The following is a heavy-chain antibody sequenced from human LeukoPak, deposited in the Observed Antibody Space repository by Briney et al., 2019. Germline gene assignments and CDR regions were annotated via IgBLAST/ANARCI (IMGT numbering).Heavy chain of an antibody. D-gene: IGHD6-13*01. CDR3: ARASGYSSSWYYYYYGMDV. J-gene: IGHJ6*02. Sequence: PSETLSLTCTVSGASISNYYWSWIRQPPGKGLEWIGYIYHSGSTSYNPSLKSRVTISVDTSKNQFSLKLSSVTAADTAVYYCARASGYSSSWYYYYYGMDVWGQGTTVTVSS. V-gene: IGHV4-59*12. CDR2: IYHSGST. CDR1: GASISNYY.